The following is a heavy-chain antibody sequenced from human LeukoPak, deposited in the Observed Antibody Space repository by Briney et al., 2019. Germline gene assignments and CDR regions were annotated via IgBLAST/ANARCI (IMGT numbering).Heavy chain of an antibody. CDR1: GGSFSGYY. V-gene: IGHV4-34*01. CDR2: IYYSGST. CDR3: ARHRYSYGTRGMFDY. J-gene: IGHJ4*02. D-gene: IGHD5-18*01. Sequence: SETLSLTCAVYGGSFSGYYWSWIRQPPGKGLEWIGSIYYSGSTYYNPSLKSRVTISVDTSKNQFSLKLSSVTAADTAVYYCARHRYSYGTRGMFDYWGQGTLVTVSS.